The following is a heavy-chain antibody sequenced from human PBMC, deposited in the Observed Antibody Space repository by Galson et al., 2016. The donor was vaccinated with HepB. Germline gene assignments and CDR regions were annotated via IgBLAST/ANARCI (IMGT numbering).Heavy chain of an antibody. CDR1: GGSFSSYY. D-gene: IGHD2-15*01. V-gene: IGHV4-59*01. CDR2: MYYIGST. Sequence: ETLSLTCTVSGGSFSSYYWRWIRQPPGKGLEWIGYMYYIGSTSYNPSLASRVTISVDTSKNQFSLRVSSVTAADTAVYYCARNAQGSPYYGMDVWGQGTTVTVSS. J-gene: IGHJ6*02. CDR3: ARNAQGSPYYGMDV.